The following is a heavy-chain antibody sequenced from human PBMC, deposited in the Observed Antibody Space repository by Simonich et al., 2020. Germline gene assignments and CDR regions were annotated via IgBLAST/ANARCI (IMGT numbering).Heavy chain of an antibody. CDR3: ARHAGFAFDI. V-gene: IGHV4-39*01. CDR1: GGSISSSSYY. CDR2: IYDSGST. J-gene: IGHJ3*02. D-gene: IGHD6-13*01. Sequence: QLQLQESGPGLVKPSETLSLTCTVSGGSISSSSYYWGWIRQPPGKGLEWIGSIYDSGSTSNNPSLKSRVTISVDTSKNQFSLKLSSVTAADTAVYYCARHAGFAFDIWGQGTMVTVSS.